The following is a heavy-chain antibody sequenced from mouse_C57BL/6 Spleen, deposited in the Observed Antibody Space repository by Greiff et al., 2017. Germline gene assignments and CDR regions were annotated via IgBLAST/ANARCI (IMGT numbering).Heavy chain of an antibody. CDR1: GYTFTSYD. CDR2: IYPRDGST. J-gene: IGHJ1*03. CDR3: ARPYYGSSHGYFDV. D-gene: IGHD1-1*01. Sequence: VQLQQSGPELVKPGASVKLSCKASGYTFTSYDINWVKQRPGQGLEWIGWIYPRDGSTKYTAKFKGKATLTVDTSSSTAYMELHSLTSEDSAVYFCARPYYGSSHGYFDVWGTGTTVTVSS. V-gene: IGHV1-85*01.